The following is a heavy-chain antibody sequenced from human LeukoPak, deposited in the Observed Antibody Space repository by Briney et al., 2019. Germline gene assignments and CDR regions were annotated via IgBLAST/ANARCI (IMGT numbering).Heavy chain of an antibody. CDR3: AKGLEATRFGYFQH. D-gene: IGHD1-26*01. CDR2: ISGSGGST. CDR1: GFTFSSYA. V-gene: IGHV3-23*01. J-gene: IGHJ1*01. Sequence: EGSLRLSCAASGFTFSSYAMSWVRQAPGKGLEWVSAISGSGGSTYYADSVKGRFTISRDNSKNTLYLQMNSLRAEDTAVYYCAKGLEATRFGYFQHWGQGTLVTVSS.